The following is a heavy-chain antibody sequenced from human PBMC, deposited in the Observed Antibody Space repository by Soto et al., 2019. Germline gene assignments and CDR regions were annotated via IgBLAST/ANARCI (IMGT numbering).Heavy chain of an antibody. V-gene: IGHV3-48*01. CDR2: ITSGGTTM. J-gene: IGHJ4*02. Sequence: EVQVVDSGGDLVQPGGSLRLSCAASGFTFSSSKMHWVRQAPGKGLEWVSSITSGGTTMYYADSVKSRFTISRDDALNSLSLQMNSLRVEDTAVYYCLSCWPVIWGQGTLVTVSS. CDR1: GFTFSSSK. CDR3: LSCWPVI.